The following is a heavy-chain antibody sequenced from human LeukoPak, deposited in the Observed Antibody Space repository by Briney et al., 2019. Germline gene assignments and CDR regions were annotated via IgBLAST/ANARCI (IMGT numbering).Heavy chain of an antibody. D-gene: IGHD3-10*01. V-gene: IGHV4-30-2*01. J-gene: IGHJ4*02. CDR3: ARGKGGFGELLRTGILDY. CDR2: IYHSGST. Sequence: SETLSLTCAVSGGSISSGGYSWSWIRQPPGKGLEWIGYIYHSGSTYYNPSLKSRVTISVDRSKNQFSLKLSSVTAADTAVYYCARGKGGFGELLRTGILDYWGQGTLVTVSS. CDR1: GGSISSGGYS.